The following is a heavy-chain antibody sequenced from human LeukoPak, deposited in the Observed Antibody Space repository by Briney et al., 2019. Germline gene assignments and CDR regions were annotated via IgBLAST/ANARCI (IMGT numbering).Heavy chain of an antibody. D-gene: IGHD2-2*01. Sequence: GGSLRLSCAASGFTLSDNDIKWVRQAPGKGLEWVSLIYADGTTHYTDSVKGRFSISRDNSGNTVYLQMNSLRGEDTAVYYCARRSVPGRPGYWGQGTLVTVSS. V-gene: IGHV3-66*04. CDR1: GFTLSDND. J-gene: IGHJ4*02. CDR3: ARRSVPGRPGY. CDR2: IYADGTT.